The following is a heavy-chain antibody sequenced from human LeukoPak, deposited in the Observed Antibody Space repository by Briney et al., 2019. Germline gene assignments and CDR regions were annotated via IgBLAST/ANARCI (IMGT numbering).Heavy chain of an antibody. CDR1: GGSISFYY. CDR2: IYDSGSA. Sequence: SETLSLTCTVSGGSISFYYWSWIRQSPGKGLEWIGYIYDSGSANYNPSLKKRVTISIDTSKYQFSLRLSSVIAADTALYYCAREYSYGYFFDYWGQGTLVTVSS. D-gene: IGHD5-18*01. CDR3: AREYSYGYFFDY. V-gene: IGHV4-59*01. J-gene: IGHJ4*02.